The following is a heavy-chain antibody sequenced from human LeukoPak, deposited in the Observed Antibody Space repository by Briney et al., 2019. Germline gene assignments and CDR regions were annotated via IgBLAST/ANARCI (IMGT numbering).Heavy chain of an antibody. Sequence: SQTLFLTCTVSGGSISSGSYYWSWIRQPAGKGLEWIGRIYISGSTDYNPSLKSRVTISVDTSKNQFSLKLTSVTAADTAVYYCARERLGELSFYYFDYWGQGTLVTVSS. CDR1: GGSISSGSYY. CDR3: ARERLGELSFYYFDY. J-gene: IGHJ4*02. V-gene: IGHV4-61*02. CDR2: IYISGST. D-gene: IGHD3-16*02.